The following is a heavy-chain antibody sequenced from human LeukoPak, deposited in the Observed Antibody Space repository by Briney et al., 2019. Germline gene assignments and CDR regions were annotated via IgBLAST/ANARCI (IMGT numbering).Heavy chain of an antibody. Sequence: PGGSLRLSCAASGFTFSNYGMHWVRQAPGKGLEWVAFIRYDGNNKFYGDSVKGRFTISRDNSKNTLYLQMNSLRGEDTALYYCAKVDDWYNGWFDPWGQGTLVTVSS. CDR2: IRYDGNNK. J-gene: IGHJ5*02. V-gene: IGHV3-30*02. CDR3: AKVDDWYNGWFDP. D-gene: IGHD1-14*01. CDR1: GFTFSNYG.